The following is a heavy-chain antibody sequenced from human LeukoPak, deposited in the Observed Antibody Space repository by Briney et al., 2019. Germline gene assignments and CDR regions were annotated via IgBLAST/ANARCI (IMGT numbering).Heavy chain of an antibody. CDR2: VLDSERT. J-gene: IGHJ4*02. CDR3: ATIKRGSIFGYFDF. V-gene: IGHV4-59*11. CDR1: GDSISTHY. D-gene: IGHD5-18*01. Sequence: SETRSLTCTVSGDSISTHYWSWIRQPPGKGLEWIGYVLDSERTKDNPSLKSRATLSADTSKNQFSLRLTSVTAADSAMYYCATIKRGSIFGYFDFWGQGVLVTVSP.